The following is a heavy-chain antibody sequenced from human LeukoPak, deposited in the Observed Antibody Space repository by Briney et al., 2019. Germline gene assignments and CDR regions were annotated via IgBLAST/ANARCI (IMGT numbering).Heavy chain of an antibody. CDR3: ARGGQDSQSSYWYFDL. V-gene: IGHV1-69*13. J-gene: IGHJ2*01. CDR1: GGTFSSYA. CDR2: IIPIFGTA. D-gene: IGHD3/OR15-3a*01. Sequence: ASVKVSCKASGGTFSSYAISWVRQAPGQGLEWMGGIIPIFGTANYAQKFQGRVTITADESTSTAYMELSSLRSEDTAVYYCARGGQDSQSSYWYFDLWGRGALVTVSS.